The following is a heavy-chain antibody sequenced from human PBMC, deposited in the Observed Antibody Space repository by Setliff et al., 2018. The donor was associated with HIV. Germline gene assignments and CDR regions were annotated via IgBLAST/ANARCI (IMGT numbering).Heavy chain of an antibody. Sequence: ASVKVSCKTSGYTFTDYYIHWVRQAPGQGLEWMGRINPNSGVTNYTQKFQGRVAMTRDTSINAVYMELSRLTFGDTAVYDCAKDMNRGGYSDSSPHDFWGQGTLVTVAS. J-gene: IGHJ4*02. CDR1: GYTFTDYY. CDR3: AKDMNRGGYSDSSPHDF. D-gene: IGHD3-22*01. CDR2: INPNSGVT. V-gene: IGHV1-2*06.